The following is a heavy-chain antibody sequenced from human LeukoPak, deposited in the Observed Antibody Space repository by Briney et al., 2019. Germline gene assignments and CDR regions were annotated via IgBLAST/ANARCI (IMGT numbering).Heavy chain of an antibody. J-gene: IGHJ5*02. Sequence: PGGSLRLSCAASGFTFSSYWMSWVRQAPGKGLEWVANIKQDGSVKLYMGAVKGRFTISRDNAKNSLYLQMNSLRAEDTAVYYCARSLAAAEPEDWFDPWGQGTLVTVSS. CDR1: GFTFSSYW. D-gene: IGHD6-13*01. V-gene: IGHV3-7*01. CDR2: IKQDGSVK. CDR3: ARSLAAAEPEDWFDP.